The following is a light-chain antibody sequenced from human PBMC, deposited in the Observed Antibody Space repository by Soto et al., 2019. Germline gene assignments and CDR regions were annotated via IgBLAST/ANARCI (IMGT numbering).Light chain of an antibody. CDR2: KAS. CDR3: QQSYSTTWT. J-gene: IGKJ1*01. V-gene: IGKV1-5*03. CDR1: QTISSW. Sequence: DIQMPQSPSTLSGSVGARATITGRASQTISSWLAWYQQKPGKAPKLLIYKASTLKSGVPSRFSGSGSGTEFTLTISSLQPDDFATYSCQQSYSTTWTFGQGTKVDIK.